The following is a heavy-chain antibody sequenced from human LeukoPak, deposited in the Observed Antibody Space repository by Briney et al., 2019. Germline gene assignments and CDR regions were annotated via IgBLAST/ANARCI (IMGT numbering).Heavy chain of an antibody. CDR2: IKQDGSEK. Sequence: PGGSLRLSCAASGFTFSSYWMSWVRQAPGKGLEWVANIKQDGSEKHYVDSVKGRFTISRDNAKNSLFVQMNSLRAEDTAVYYCARDSHPGYSNIWGQGTLVTVSS. J-gene: IGHJ4*02. V-gene: IGHV3-7*03. CDR1: GFTFSSYW. CDR3: ARDSHPGYSNI. D-gene: IGHD6-13*01.